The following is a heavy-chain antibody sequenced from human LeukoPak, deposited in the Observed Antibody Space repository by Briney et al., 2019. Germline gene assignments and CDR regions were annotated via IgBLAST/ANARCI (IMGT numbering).Heavy chain of an antibody. J-gene: IGHJ4*02. D-gene: IGHD4-17*01. Sequence: SETLSLTCAVSGVSFDDYYWSWVRQTPGKGLEWIGEINHSGYTNDSPSLKSRVTLSIDTSRKQFSLNLRSVTVADAGIYYCTRTTTGHDYWGQGTLVTVSS. CDR1: GVSFDDYY. V-gene: IGHV4-34*01. CDR2: INHSGYT. CDR3: TRTTTGHDY.